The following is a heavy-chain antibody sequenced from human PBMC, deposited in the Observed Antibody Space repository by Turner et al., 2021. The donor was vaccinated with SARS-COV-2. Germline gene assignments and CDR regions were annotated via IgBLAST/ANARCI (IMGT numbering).Heavy chain of an antibody. J-gene: IGHJ3*02. CDR1: GYTFTSYG. CDR2: ISAYNGNT. D-gene: IGHD1-26*01. Sequence: QVQLVQSGAEVKKPGASVKVPCKASGYTFTSYGSSRVRQAPGQGLEWMGWISAYNGNTNYAQKLQGRVTMTTDTSTSTAYMELRSLRSDDTALYYCARYIRWDGAALAFDIWGQGTMVTISS. CDR3: ARYIRWDGAALAFDI. V-gene: IGHV1-18*04.